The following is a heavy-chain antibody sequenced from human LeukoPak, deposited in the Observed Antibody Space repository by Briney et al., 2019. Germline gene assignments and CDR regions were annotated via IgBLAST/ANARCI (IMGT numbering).Heavy chain of an antibody. CDR3: ARDRRYGSGSYPFDY. CDR2: IYHSGST. CDR1: GGSISSSNW. D-gene: IGHD3-10*01. Sequence: PSETLSLTCAVSGGSISSSNWWSWVRQPPGKGLEWIGEIYHSGSTNYNPSLKSRVTISVDTSKNQFSLKLSSVTAADTAVYYCARDRRYGSGSYPFDYWGQGTLVTVSS. V-gene: IGHV4-4*02. J-gene: IGHJ4*02.